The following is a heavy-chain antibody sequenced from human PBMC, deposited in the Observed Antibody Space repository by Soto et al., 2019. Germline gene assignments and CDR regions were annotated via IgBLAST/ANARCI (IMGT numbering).Heavy chain of an antibody. V-gene: IGHV3-30*18. J-gene: IGHJ4*02. D-gene: IGHD3-3*01. CDR1: GFTVFSYG. Sequence: GGSLRLSCAASGFTVFSYGMHWVRQAPGKGLEWVAVISYDGSNKYYGDSVKGRFTISRDNSKNTLYLQMNSLRDDDTAVYYCAKDRAGDIYVAARSGLDYCGQGTMVTV. CDR3: AKDRAGDIYVAARSGLDY. CDR2: ISYDGSNK.